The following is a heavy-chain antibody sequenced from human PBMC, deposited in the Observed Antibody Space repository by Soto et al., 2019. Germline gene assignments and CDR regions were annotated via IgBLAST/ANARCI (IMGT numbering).Heavy chain of an antibody. J-gene: IGHJ5*02. CDR1: GDRFTSYA. D-gene: IGHD6-19*01. CDR2: INAGNGNT. V-gene: IGHV1-3*01. Sequence: GTSVKLSCEACGDRFTSYAMHWVRQAPGQRLEWMGWINAGNGNTKYSQKFQGRVTITRDTSASTAYMELSSLRSEDTAVYYCARGVAGPLHWFDPWGQGTLVTVSS. CDR3: ARGVAGPLHWFDP.